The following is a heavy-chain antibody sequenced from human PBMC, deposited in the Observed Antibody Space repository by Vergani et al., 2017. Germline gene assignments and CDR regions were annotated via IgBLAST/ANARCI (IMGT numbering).Heavy chain of an antibody. D-gene: IGHD2-15*01. CDR3: VRARSGXCTGRRCYSGWFYP. CDR2: INSNSGNP. V-gene: IGHV7-4-1*02. J-gene: IGHJ5*01. Sequence: QVQLVQSGSEVKKPGASVKVSCRASGYTFTNYALNWVRQAPGQGLEWMGWINSNSGNPTYAQGFKGRFVFSLDSSVSTSYLQINSLQPEDTAVYYCVRARSGXCTGRRCYSGWFYPWGQGTLVTVSS. CDR1: GYTFTNYA.